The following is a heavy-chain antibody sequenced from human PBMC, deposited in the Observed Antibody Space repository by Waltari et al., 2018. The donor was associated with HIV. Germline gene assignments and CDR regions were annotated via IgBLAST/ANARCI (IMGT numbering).Heavy chain of an antibody. D-gene: IGHD6-6*01. CDR1: GYSFTSYC. CDR3: ARRGSSSSGIGY. CDR2: IDPSDSYT. J-gene: IGHJ4*02. Sequence: DVQLVQSGAEVKKPGEPLRISCKGSGYSFTSYCISWVRQMPGKGLEWMGRIDPSDSYTNYSPSFQGHVTISADKSISTAYLQWSSLKASDTAMYYCARRGSSSSGIGYWGQGTLVTVSS. V-gene: IGHV5-10-1*01.